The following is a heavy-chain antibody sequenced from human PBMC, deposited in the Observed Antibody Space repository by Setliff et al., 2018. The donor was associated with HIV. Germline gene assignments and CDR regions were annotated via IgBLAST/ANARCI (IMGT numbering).Heavy chain of an antibody. D-gene: IGHD3-9*01. CDR2: INPTGAIT. CDR3: ARGSLLGYFDWLFPD. Sequence: ASVKVSCKASGYTFNSNYMHWVRQAPGQGLEWMGLINPTGAITFYPQKFQGRVTMTRDTSISTAYMELSRLRSDDTAVYYCARGSLLGYFDWLFPDWGQGTLVTVSS. CDR1: GYTFNSNY. J-gene: IGHJ4*02. V-gene: IGHV1-2*06.